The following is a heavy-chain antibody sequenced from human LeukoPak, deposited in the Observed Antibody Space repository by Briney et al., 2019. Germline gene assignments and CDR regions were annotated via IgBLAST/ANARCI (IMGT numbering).Heavy chain of an antibody. CDR2: ISYDGSNK. Sequence: GRSLRLSCAASGFTFSSYTIHWVRQAPGKGLEWVTIISYDGSNKYYADSVKGRFTISRDNSKNTLYLQMNSLRAEDTAVYYCARGGQGYDLNWFDPWGRGTLVTVSS. CDR1: GFTFSSYT. D-gene: IGHD3-3*01. V-gene: IGHV3-30-3*01. CDR3: ARGGQGYDLNWFDP. J-gene: IGHJ5*02.